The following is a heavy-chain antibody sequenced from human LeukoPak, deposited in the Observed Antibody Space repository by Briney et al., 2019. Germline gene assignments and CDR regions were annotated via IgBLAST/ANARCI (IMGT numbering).Heavy chain of an antibody. CDR3: ANENYYDSSGFPDH. V-gene: IGHV3-30-3*02. D-gene: IGHD3-22*01. CDR2: ISYDGNKK. CDR1: GFTFSSYA. Sequence: YPGGSLRLSCAAPGFTFSSYAMDWVRQAPGKGLEWVAVISYDGNKKYYADSVKGRFTISRDNSKNTLYLQVNSLRAEDTAVYYCANENYYDSSGFPDHWGQGTLVTVSS. J-gene: IGHJ4*02.